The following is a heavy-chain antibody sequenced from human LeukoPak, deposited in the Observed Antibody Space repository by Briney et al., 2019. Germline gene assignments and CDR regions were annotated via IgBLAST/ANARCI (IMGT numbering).Heavy chain of an antibody. V-gene: IGHV3-30-3*01. CDR2: ISYDGSNK. Sequence: GGSLRLSCAASGFTFSSYAMHWVRQAPGKGLEWVAVISYDGSNKYYADSVKGRFTISRDNSKNTLYLQMNSLRAEDTAVYYCARETSKYSSSWVNAFDIWGQGTMVTVSS. D-gene: IGHD6-13*01. CDR1: GFTFSSYA. CDR3: ARETSKYSSSWVNAFDI. J-gene: IGHJ3*02.